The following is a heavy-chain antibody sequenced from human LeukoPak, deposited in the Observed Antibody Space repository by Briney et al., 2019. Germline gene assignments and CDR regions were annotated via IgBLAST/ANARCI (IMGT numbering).Heavy chain of an antibody. J-gene: IGHJ6*03. CDR3: AREGRDIVVVPAANVDHYYYYMDV. Sequence: SQTLSLTCAISGDSVSSNSAAWNWIRQSPSRGLEWLGRTYYRSKWYNDYAVSVKSRITINPDTSKNQFSLQLNSVTPEDTAVYYCAREGRDIVVVPAANVDHYYYYMDVWGKGTTVTVSS. CDR2: TYYRSKWYN. D-gene: IGHD2-2*01. V-gene: IGHV6-1*01. CDR1: GDSVSSNSAA.